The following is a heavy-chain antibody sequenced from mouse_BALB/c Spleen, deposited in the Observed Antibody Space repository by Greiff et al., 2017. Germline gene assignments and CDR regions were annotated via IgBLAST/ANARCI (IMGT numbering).Heavy chain of an antibody. CDR2: ISSGSSTI. V-gene: IGHV5-17*02. Sequence: EVQGVESGGGLVQPGGSRKLSCAASGFTFSSFGMHWVRQAPEKGLEWVAYISSGSSTIYYADTVKGRFTISRDNPKNTLFLQMTSLRSEDTAMYYCARSPLAAGSGFAYWGQGTLVTVSA. CDR3: ARSPLAAGSGFAY. CDR1: GFTFSSFG. J-gene: IGHJ3*01. D-gene: IGHD3-1*01.